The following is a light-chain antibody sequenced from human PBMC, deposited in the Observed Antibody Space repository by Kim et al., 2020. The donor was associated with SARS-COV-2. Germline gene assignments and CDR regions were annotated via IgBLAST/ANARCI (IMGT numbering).Light chain of an antibody. Sequence: AAVGDRVTIPCRASQSISSWLAWYQQKPGKAPKLLSYDASTFESGVPSRFSGSGAGTEFTLAISSLQPDDVATYYCQQYNSYPLTFGGGTKVDIK. V-gene: IGKV1-5*01. CDR2: DAS. CDR3: QQYNSYPLT. CDR1: QSISSW. J-gene: IGKJ4*01.